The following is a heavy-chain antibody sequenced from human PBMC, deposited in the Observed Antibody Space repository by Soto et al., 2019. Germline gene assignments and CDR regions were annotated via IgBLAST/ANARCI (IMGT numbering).Heavy chain of an antibody. V-gene: IGHV3-43*01. Sequence: EVQLVESGGVVVQPGGSLRLSCAASGFTFKDYTMHWVRQVPGKGLEWVSLLNWDVGTTSYADSVRGRFTISRDNGKNALYLQMNSLRTEDSALYYCAKGHQWLIGHWGQGTLVTVSS. CDR2: LNWDVGTT. CDR3: AKGHQWLIGH. D-gene: IGHD6-19*01. J-gene: IGHJ5*02. CDR1: GFTFKDYT.